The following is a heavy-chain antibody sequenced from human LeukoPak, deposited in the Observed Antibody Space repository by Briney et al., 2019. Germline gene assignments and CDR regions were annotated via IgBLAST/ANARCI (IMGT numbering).Heavy chain of an antibody. CDR3: ATARRVVVAATADYYYGMDV. J-gene: IGHJ6*02. V-gene: IGHV1-24*01. CDR2: FDPEDGET. D-gene: IGHD2-15*01. Sequence: ASVKVSCKVSGYTLTELSMHWVRQAPGKGLEWMGGFDPEDGETIYAQKFQGRVTMTEDTSTDTAYMELSSLRSEDTAVYYCATARRVVVAATADYYYGMDVWGQGTTVTVSS. CDR1: GYTLTELS.